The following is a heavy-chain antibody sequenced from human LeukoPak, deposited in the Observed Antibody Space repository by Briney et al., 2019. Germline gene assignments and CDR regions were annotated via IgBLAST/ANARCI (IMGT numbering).Heavy chain of an antibody. J-gene: IGHJ4*02. Sequence: PGGSLRLSCAASGFTFSSNAMCWVRQAPGKGLEWVSGIGGDSRTHYADSVEGRLTIFRDSSKNMLYLQMNNLRAEDTAVYYCAKDILRWSFDYWGQGTLVTVSS. D-gene: IGHD4-23*01. CDR1: GFTFSSNA. CDR3: AKDILRWSFDY. CDR2: IGGDSRT. V-gene: IGHV3-23*01.